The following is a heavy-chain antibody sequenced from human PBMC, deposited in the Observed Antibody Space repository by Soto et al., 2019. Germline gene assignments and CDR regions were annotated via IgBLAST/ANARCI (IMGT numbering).Heavy chain of an antibody. V-gene: IGHV3-23*01. Sequence: PGGSLRLSCAASGFTFSSYAMSWVRQAPGKGLEWVSAISGSGGSIYYANSVKGRFTISRDNSKNTLYLQMNSLRAEDTAVYYCAKGRYYDILTGYYSVPEFDYWGQGTLVTVSS. CDR3: AKGRYYDILTGYYSVPEFDY. D-gene: IGHD3-9*01. CDR2: ISGSGGSI. CDR1: GFTFSSYA. J-gene: IGHJ4*02.